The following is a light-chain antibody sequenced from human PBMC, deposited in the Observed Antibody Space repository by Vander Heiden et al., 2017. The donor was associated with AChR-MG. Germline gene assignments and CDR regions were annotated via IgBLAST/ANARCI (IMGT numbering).Light chain of an antibody. CDR2: SNN. CDR1: RSNIGSNT. Sequence: QSVLTQPPSASGTPGQRVTISSSGSRSNIGSNTVNWDQQLPGTAPKLLIYSNNQRPSGVPDRFSGSKSGTSASLAISGLQSEDEADYYCAAWDDSLNGRGVFGGGTKLTVL. J-gene: IGLJ3*02. CDR3: AAWDDSLNGRGV. V-gene: IGLV1-44*01.